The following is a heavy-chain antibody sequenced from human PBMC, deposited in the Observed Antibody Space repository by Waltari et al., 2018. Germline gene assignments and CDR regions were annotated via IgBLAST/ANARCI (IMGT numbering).Heavy chain of an antibody. CDR3: AKDYDYLTGYYTDMGY. J-gene: IGHJ4*02. D-gene: IGHD3-9*01. V-gene: IGHV3-23*04. CDR1: GFCFSDGA. Sequence: VHLVRPGGGLVQPGGSLGLSCAAVGFCFSDGALCWVRQAPGWGLEWVLGITASGSHTHFVDSVKGRFTISRDNSKNIVYLQMNSLRAEDTAVYYCAKDYDYLTGYYTDMGYWGQGTLVTVSS. CDR2: ITASGSHT.